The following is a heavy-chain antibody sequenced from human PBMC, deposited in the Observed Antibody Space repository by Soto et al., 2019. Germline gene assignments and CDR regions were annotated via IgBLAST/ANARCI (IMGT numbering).Heavy chain of an antibody. CDR2: IIPTFGTG. CDR1: GGTFNNYA. CDR3: ARSWTDYGGNLDL. V-gene: IGHV1-69*01. J-gene: IGHJ5*02. D-gene: IGHD3-10*01. Sequence: QVLLVQSGPEVKKPGSSVKVSCKASGGTFNNYAINWVRQAPGRGLEWMGGIIPTFGTGNHAQDFQGRVTITADESTTTAYMELNSLRSEDTAIYYCARSWTDYGGNLDLWGQGTLVSVSA.